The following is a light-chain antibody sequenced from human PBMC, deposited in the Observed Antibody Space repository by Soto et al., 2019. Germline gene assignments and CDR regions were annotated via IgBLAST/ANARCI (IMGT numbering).Light chain of an antibody. CDR3: QEYNSAPLLT. CDR1: QGISNY. J-gene: IGKJ4*01. V-gene: IGKV1-27*01. CDR2: AAS. Sequence: DIQMTQSPSSLSASVGDRVTITCRASQGISNYLAWYQQKPGKVPKLLLYAASTLQSGVPSRFSGSGSGTDFTLPISSLQPEDVATYYCQEYNSAPLLTFGGGTKVEIK.